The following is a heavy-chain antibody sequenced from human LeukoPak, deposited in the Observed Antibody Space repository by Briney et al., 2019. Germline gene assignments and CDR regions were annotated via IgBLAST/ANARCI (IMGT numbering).Heavy chain of an antibody. CDR1: GYSISSGYY. D-gene: IGHD2-2*01. CDR2: IYHSGST. J-gene: IGHJ4*02. Sequence: SETLSLTCTVSGYSISSGYYWGWIRQPPGKGLEWIGSIYHSGSTYYNPSLKSRVTISVDTSKNQFSLKLSSVTAADTAVYYCARQVVPAVPGEDYFDYWGQGTLVTVSS. V-gene: IGHV4-38-2*02. CDR3: ARQVVPAVPGEDYFDY.